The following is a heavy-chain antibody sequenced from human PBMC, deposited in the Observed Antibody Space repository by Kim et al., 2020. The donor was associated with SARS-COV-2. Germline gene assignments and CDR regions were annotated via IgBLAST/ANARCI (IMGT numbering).Heavy chain of an antibody. Sequence: GGSLRLSCAASGFTFSSYAMSWVRQAPGKGLEWVSAISGSGGSTYYADSVKGRFTISRDNSKNTLYLQMNSLRAEDTAVYYCAKRWYYYDSSGYYRHYYGMDVWGQGTTVTVSS. V-gene: IGHV3-23*01. J-gene: IGHJ6*02. CDR3: AKRWYYYDSSGYYRHYYGMDV. CDR1: GFTFSSYA. D-gene: IGHD3-22*01. CDR2: ISGSGGST.